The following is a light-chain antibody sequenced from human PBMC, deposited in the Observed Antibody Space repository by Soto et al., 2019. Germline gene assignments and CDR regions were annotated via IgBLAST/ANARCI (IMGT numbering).Light chain of an antibody. CDR2: DAS. Sequence: DIQLTQSPSFLSASVGDRVTITCRASQGISSYLAWYQQKPGKAPKLLIYDASSLESGVPSRFSGSGSGTEFTLTISSLQPDDFATYYCQQYNSYLTWTFGQGTKVEIK. V-gene: IGKV1-9*01. CDR3: QQYNSYLTWT. CDR1: QGISSY. J-gene: IGKJ1*01.